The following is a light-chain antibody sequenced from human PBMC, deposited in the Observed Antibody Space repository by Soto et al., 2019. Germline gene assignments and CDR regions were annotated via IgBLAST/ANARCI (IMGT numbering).Light chain of an antibody. CDR3: QQPPYT. CDR2: KAS. Sequence: DIHMTQSPSPQSVSVGHRVTIICRASQSISSWLAWYQQKPGKAPKLLIYKASSLESGVPSRFSGRDSGADFTLTINNLQPEDFATYYCQQPPYTFGPGTKVDIK. V-gene: IGKV1-5*03. CDR1: QSISSW. J-gene: IGKJ3*01.